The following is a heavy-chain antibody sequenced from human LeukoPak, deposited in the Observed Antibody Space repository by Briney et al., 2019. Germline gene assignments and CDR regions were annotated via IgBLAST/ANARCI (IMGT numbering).Heavy chain of an antibody. CDR2: INHSGST. V-gene: IGHV4-34*01. D-gene: IGHD6-13*01. CDR1: GGSFSGYY. J-gene: IGHJ4*02. Sequence: PSETLSLTCADYGGSFSGYYWSWIRHPPGKGLEWIGEINHSGSTNYNTSLKSRVTISVDTSKNQFSLKLSSVTAADTAVYYCARVGGSWYYDVDYWGQGTLVTVSS. CDR3: ARVGGSWYYDVDY.